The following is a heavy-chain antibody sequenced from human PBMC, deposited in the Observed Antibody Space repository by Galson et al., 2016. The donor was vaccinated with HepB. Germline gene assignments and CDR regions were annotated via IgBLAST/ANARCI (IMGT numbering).Heavy chain of an antibody. CDR2: ISGSGSTI. J-gene: IGHJ6*02. CDR3: ARGAGELLDYGMDV. Sequence: SLRLSCAASGFTFTDHYMSWIRQAPGKGLEWISYISGSGSTIYYADSVKGRFTISRDNAKNSLYLQMTSLRAEDTAVYYCARGAGELLDYGMDVWGQGTTVTVSS. V-gene: IGHV3-11*01. D-gene: IGHD1-26*01. CDR1: GFTFTDHY.